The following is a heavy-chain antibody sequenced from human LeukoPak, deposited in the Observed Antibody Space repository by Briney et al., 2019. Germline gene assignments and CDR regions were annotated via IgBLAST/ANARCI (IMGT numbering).Heavy chain of an antibody. D-gene: IGHD3-22*01. CDR2: IYHSGST. J-gene: IGHJ3*02. CDR3: ARQGSGYYYSAFDI. Sequence: KPSETLSLTCAVSGYSISSGYYWGWIRQPPGKGLEWIGSIYHSGSTYYNPSLKSRVTISVDTSKNQFSLKLSSVTAADTAVYYCARQGSGYYYSAFDIWGKGQWSPSLQ. CDR1: GYSISSGYY. V-gene: IGHV4-38-2*01.